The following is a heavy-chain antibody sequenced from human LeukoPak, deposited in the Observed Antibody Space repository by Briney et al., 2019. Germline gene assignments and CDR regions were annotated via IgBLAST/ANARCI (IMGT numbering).Heavy chain of an antibody. CDR1: GFTFSDYY. Sequence: GGSLRLSCAASGFTFSDYYMSWIRQAPGKGLEWVSYISSSGSTIYYADSVKGRFTISRDNAKNSLYLQMNSLRAEDTAVYYCARLIDCAGDCSSNYYYYYMDVWGKGTTVTVSS. CDR3: ARLIDCAGDCSSNYYYYYMDV. D-gene: IGHD2-21*02. J-gene: IGHJ6*03. V-gene: IGHV3-11*04. CDR2: ISSSGSTI.